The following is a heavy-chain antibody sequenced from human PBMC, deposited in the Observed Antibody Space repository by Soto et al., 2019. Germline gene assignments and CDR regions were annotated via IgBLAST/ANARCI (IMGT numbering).Heavy chain of an antibody. CDR2: ISSSSSYI. V-gene: IGHV3-21*01. CDR3: ARGRRVTMVRGAPNYYYYGMDV. CDR1: GFTFSSYS. D-gene: IGHD3-10*01. J-gene: IGHJ6*02. Sequence: GGSLRLSCASSGFTFSSYSMNWVRQAPGKGLEWVSSISSSSSYIYYADSVKGRFTISRDNAKNSLYLQMNSLRAEDTAVYYCARGRRVTMVRGAPNYYYYGMDVWGQGTTVTVSS.